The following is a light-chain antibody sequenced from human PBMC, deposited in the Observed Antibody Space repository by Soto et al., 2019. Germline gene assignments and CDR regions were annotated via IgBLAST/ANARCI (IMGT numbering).Light chain of an antibody. CDR1: SSNIGSTT. CDR2: SNN. CDR3: AAWDDSLNGHVV. Sequence: QSVLTQPPSSSGTPGQRVTISCSGSSSNIGSTTVNRYQQLPGTAPKLLIYSNNQRPSGVPDRFSGSKSGTSASLAISGLQSDDEADYYCAAWDDSLNGHVVFGGGTKLTVL. J-gene: IGLJ2*01. V-gene: IGLV1-44*01.